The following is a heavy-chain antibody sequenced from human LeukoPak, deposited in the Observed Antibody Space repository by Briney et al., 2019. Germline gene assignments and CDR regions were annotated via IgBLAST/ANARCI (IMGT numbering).Heavy chain of an antibody. D-gene: IGHD3-10*02. J-gene: IGHJ4*02. V-gene: IGHV3-21*06. CDR1: AFTFSTYS. Sequence: GGSLRLSCADSAFTFSTYSMNWVRQAPGKGLEWVSSISSSGSYIYYADSVKGRFTISRDNAKNSLHLQMSGLRAEDTAVYYCARDPSIVRGVITHFDSWGQGTLVTVSS. CDR3: ARDPSIVRGVITHFDS. CDR2: ISSSGSYI.